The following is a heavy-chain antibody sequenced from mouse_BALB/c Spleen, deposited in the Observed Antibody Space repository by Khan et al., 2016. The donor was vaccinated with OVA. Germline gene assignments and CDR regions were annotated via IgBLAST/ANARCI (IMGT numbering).Heavy chain of an antibody. V-gene: IGHV1-69*02. CDR1: GYTFTNYW. D-gene: IGHD1-3*01. J-gene: IGHJ2*01. CDR2: IYPFDSYT. CDR3: TRGVGYFDY. Sequence: QVQLKESGAELVRPGASVKLSCKASGYTFTNYWINWVKQRPGQGLEWLGNIYPFDSYTTYNQNFKDKASLTVDKSSRTAYMQLSSPTSEDSAVFYCTRGVGYFDYWGQGTTLTVSS.